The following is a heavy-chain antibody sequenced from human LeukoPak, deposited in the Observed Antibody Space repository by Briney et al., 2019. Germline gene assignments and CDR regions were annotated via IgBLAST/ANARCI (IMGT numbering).Heavy chain of an antibody. D-gene: IGHD6-13*01. CDR3: ATRDSSYYIFDALDI. Sequence: ASVKVSCKASGYTFTGHYLHWMRQAPGQGLEWMGWINPNSGGTNYAQKFQGRVTMTRDTSISTAYMELSRLRSEDTAVYFCATRDSSYYIFDALDIWGQGTMVTVS. V-gene: IGHV1-2*02. CDR2: INPNSGGT. J-gene: IGHJ3*02. CDR1: GYTFTGHY.